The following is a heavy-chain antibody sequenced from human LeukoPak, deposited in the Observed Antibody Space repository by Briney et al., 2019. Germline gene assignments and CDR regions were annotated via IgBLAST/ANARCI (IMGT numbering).Heavy chain of an antibody. CDR3: AREGQQRPLDY. J-gene: IGHJ4*01. CDR1: GFTFSSYS. CDR2: ISSSSSYI. D-gene: IGHD6-25*01. Sequence: GGSLRLSCAAPGFTFSSYSMNWVRQVPGKGLEWASSISSSSSYIYYADSVKGRFTISRDNAKNSLYLQMNSLRAEDTAVYYCAREGQQRPLDYWGRGTLVTVSS. V-gene: IGHV3-21*04.